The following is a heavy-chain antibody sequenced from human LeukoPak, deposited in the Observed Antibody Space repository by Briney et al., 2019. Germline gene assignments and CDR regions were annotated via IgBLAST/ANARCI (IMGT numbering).Heavy chain of an antibody. CDR2: IYYSGST. V-gene: IGHV4-39*07. D-gene: IGHD5-24*01. J-gene: IGHJ6*02. Sequence: SETLSLTCTVSGGSISSSSYYWGWIRQPPGKGLEWIGSIYYSGSTYYNPSLKSRVTISVDTSKNQFSLKLSSVTAADTAVYYCARGWDGMDVWGQGTTATVSS. CDR1: GGSISSSSYY. CDR3: ARGWDGMDV.